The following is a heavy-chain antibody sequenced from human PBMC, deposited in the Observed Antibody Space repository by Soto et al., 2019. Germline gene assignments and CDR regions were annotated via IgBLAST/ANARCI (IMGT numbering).Heavy chain of an antibody. CDR2: INPSGGST. CDR3: ARDKFYYDSSGYYIDY. CDR1: GYTFTSYG. D-gene: IGHD3-22*01. Sequence: ASVKVSCKASGYTFTSYGISWVRQAPGQGLEWMGIINPSGGSTSYAQKFQGRVTMTRDTSTSTVYMELSSLRSEDTAVYYCARDKFYYDSSGYYIDYWGQGTLVTVSS. V-gene: IGHV1-46*01. J-gene: IGHJ4*02.